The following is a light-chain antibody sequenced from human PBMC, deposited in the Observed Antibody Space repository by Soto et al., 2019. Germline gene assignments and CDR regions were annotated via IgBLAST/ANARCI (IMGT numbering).Light chain of an antibody. J-gene: IGKJ2*02. CDR2: LGS. Sequence: DIVMTQSPLSLPVTPGEPASISCRSSQSLLHGNGYNYLDWYLQKPGQSPQLLIYLGSSRASGVPDRFSGSGSGTDFTLKISRVXAEDVGVYYCMQALQTPWTFGQGTKLEI. CDR3: MQALQTPWT. CDR1: QSLLHGNGYNY. V-gene: IGKV2-28*01.